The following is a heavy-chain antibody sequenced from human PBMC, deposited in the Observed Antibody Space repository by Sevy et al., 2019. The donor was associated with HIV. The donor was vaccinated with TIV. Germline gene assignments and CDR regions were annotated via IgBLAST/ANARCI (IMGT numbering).Heavy chain of an antibody. V-gene: IGHV1-69*13. D-gene: IGHD1-26*01. CDR1: GGTFSSYA. Sequence: ASVKVSCKASGGTFSSYAISWVRQAPGQGLEWMGGIIPIFGTANYAQKFQGRVTITADESTSTAYMELSSLRSEDTAVYYCARESVSGSYSPHFDYWGQGTLVTVSS. J-gene: IGHJ4*02. CDR3: ARESVSGSYSPHFDY. CDR2: IIPIFGTA.